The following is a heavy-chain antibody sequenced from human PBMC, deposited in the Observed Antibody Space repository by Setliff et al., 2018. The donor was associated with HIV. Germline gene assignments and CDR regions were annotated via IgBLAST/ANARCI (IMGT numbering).Heavy chain of an antibody. D-gene: IGHD6-13*01. CDR1: GFIFSNYA. CDR2: ISGSGDNT. CDR3: AKDGLVGAAGRFDY. V-gene: IGHV3-23*01. Sequence: PGGSLRLSCAASGFIFSNYAMSWVRRAPGKGLEWVSAISGSGDNTYYADSVKGRFTISRDNTKNTLYLEINSLRDEDTAVYYCAKDGLVGAAGRFDYWGQGTLVTVSS. J-gene: IGHJ4*02.